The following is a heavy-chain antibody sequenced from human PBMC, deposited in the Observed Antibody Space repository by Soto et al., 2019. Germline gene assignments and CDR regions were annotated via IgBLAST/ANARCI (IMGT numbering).Heavy chain of an antibody. J-gene: IGHJ5*02. Sequence: GGSLRLSCAASGFTFSGSAMHWVRQASGKGLEWVGRIRSKANSYATAYAASVKGRFTISRDDSKNTAYLQMSSLKTEDTAVYYCTSLLGCSSTSCYRPWGQGTLVTVSS. CDR2: IRSKANSYAT. V-gene: IGHV3-73*01. CDR3: TSLLGCSSTSCYRP. CDR1: GFTFSGSA. D-gene: IGHD2-2*01.